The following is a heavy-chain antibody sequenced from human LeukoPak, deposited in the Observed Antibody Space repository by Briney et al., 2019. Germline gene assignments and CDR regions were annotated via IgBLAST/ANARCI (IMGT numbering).Heavy chain of an antibody. V-gene: IGHV1-2*02. Sequence: ASVKVSCKASGYTFTGYYMHCVRQAPGQGLEWMGWINPTNGATNYAQKFQGRVTMTRDTSISTAYMELTRLRSDDTALYHCARTDLFYYDSSLFYSGKEYFQLWGQGTLVTVSS. CDR3: ARTDLFYYDSSLFYSGKEYFQL. D-gene: IGHD3-22*01. CDR2: INPTNGAT. CDR1: GYTFTGYY. J-gene: IGHJ1*01.